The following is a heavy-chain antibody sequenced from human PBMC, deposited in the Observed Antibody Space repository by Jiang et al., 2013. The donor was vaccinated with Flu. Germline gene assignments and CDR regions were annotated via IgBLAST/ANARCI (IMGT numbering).Heavy chain of an antibody. V-gene: IGHV3-30*03. J-gene: IGHJ6*02. Sequence: AALDSPLAPTGMHWVRQAPGKGLEWVAAISYYGNNKYYGDSVKGRFTISRDNPKNTLYLQMNSLRAEDTAMYYCARDDTVTNRYYYGMDVWGQGTTVTVSS. CDR1: DSPLAPTG. D-gene: IGHD4-17*01. CDR3: ARDDTVTNRYYYGMDV. CDR2: ISYYGNNK.